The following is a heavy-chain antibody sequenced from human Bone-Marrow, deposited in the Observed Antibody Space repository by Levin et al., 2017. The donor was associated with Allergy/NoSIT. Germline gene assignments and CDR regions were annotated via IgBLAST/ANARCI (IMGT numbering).Heavy chain of an antibody. CDR1: GFTFDDYT. V-gene: IGHV3-9*01. CDR3: AKDSRTSSSMDYYYYHGMDV. CDR2: INWKGNAK. Sequence: SLKISCAASGFTFDDYTMHWVRQAPGKGLEWVSSINWKGNAKDYADSVKGRFTISRDNAKNSLSLHMNSLRPEDTALYYCAKDSRTSSSMDYYYYHGMDVWGQGTTVTVSS. J-gene: IGHJ6*02. D-gene: IGHD6-6*01.